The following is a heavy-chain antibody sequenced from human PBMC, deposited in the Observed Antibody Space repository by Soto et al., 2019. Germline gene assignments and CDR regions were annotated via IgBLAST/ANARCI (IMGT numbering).Heavy chain of an antibody. CDR3: ARQVSGITNYYYYYMDV. D-gene: IGHD3-10*01. CDR2: IYYSGST. V-gene: IGHV4-59*01. CDR1: GGSISSYY. Sequence: PSETLPLTCTVSGGSISSYYWSWIRQPPGKGLEWIGYIYYSGSTNYNPSLKSRVTISVDTSKNQFSLKLSSVTAADTAMYYCARQVSGITNYYYYYMDVWGKGTTVTVSS. J-gene: IGHJ6*03.